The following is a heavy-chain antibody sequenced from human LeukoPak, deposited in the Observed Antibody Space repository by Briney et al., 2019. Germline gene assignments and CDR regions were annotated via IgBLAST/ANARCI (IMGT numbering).Heavy chain of an antibody. CDR1: GFTFKNAW. Sequence: GGSLRLSCEASGFTFKNAWMTWVRQAPGKGLEWVANIKQDGSEKYYVDSVKGRFTISRDNAKNSLYLQMNSLRAEDTAVYYCARGWYGGRFDYWGQGTLVTVSS. V-gene: IGHV3-7*01. J-gene: IGHJ4*02. CDR2: IKQDGSEK. CDR3: ARGWYGGRFDY. D-gene: IGHD4-23*01.